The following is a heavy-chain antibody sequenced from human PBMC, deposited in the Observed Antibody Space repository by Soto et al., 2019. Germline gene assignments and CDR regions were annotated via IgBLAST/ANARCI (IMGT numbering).Heavy chain of an antibody. Sequence: GGSLRLSCAASGFTFSSYWMHWVRQAPGKGLVWVSRIDTYGSATRYADSVKGRFTISRDNAKNTLYLQMNTLRAEDTAVYYCARVLMSSGWDNDVFDIWGQGTMVTV. J-gene: IGHJ3*02. D-gene: IGHD6-19*01. CDR1: GFTFSSYW. V-gene: IGHV3-74*01. CDR3: ARVLMSSGWDNDVFDI. CDR2: IDTYGSAT.